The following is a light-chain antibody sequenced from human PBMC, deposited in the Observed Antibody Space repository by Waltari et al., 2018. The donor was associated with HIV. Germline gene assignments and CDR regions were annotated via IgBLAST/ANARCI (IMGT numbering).Light chain of an antibody. CDR1: SSNIGRNT. V-gene: IGLV1-44*01. J-gene: IGLJ3*02. CDR2: SNN. CDR3: AAWDDSLNGWV. Sequence: QSVLTQPPSASGTPGQRVTIPCSGSSSNIGRNTLNWYQQLPGTAPQLLIYSNNQRPSGVPDRFSGSKSGTSASLAISGLQSEDEADYYCAAWDDSLNGWVFGGGTKLTVL.